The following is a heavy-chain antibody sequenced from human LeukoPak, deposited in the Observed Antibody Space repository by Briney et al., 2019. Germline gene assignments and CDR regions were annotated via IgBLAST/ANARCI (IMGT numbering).Heavy chain of an antibody. Sequence: KTSETLSLTCAVYGGSFSGYYWSWIRQPPGKGLEWIGEINHSGSTYYNPSLKSRVTISVDTSKNQFSLKLSSVTAADTAVYYCAREGGSYYDYVWGSYPPRGAFDIWGQGTMVTVSS. D-gene: IGHD3-16*02. CDR1: GGSFSGYY. V-gene: IGHV4-34*01. CDR3: AREGGSYYDYVWGSYPPRGAFDI. CDR2: INHSGST. J-gene: IGHJ3*02.